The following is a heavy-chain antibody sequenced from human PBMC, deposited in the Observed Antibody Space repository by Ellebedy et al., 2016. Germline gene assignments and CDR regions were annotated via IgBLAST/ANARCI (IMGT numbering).Heavy chain of an antibody. J-gene: IGHJ4*02. CDR2: ISAYNGNT. D-gene: IGHD2-15*01. CDR1: GYTLTSYG. V-gene: IGHV1-18*04. CDR3: ARLGYCSGGTCYDLDY. Sequence: ASVKVSCKASGYTLTSYGISWVRQAPGRGLEWMGWISAYNGNTNYVEKFQGRVTMTTDTSTSTAYMELRSLRSDDTAVYYCARLGYCSGGTCYDLDYWGQGTLVTVSS.